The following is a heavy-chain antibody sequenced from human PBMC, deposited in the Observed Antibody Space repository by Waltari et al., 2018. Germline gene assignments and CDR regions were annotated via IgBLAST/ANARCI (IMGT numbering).Heavy chain of an antibody. J-gene: IGHJ4*02. D-gene: IGHD6-13*01. Sequence: QVQLQESGPGLVKPSETLSLTCTVSGGSISSYYWSWIRQPPGKGLEWIGYIYYSGSTNYNPSLKRRVTISVDTSKNQFSLKLSSVTAADTAVYYCARAKQQRPDYWGQGTLVTVSS. CDR2: IYYSGST. V-gene: IGHV4-59*01. CDR3: ARAKQQRPDY. CDR1: GGSISSYY.